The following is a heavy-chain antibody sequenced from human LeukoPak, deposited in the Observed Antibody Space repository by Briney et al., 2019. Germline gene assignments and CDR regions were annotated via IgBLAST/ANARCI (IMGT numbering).Heavy chain of an antibody. CDR3: AKHRAPVPGSHPKNPTAYFED. CDR2: ISSAGDVT. D-gene: IGHD6-19*01. V-gene: IGHV3-23*01. J-gene: IGHJ4*02. CDR1: GFTISNHS. Sequence: GGSLRLSCAASGFTISNHSMSWVRQAPGKGLEWVSAISSAGDVTFYADSVKGRFIVSRDQSNNILSLQMSGLRAEDMALYFCAKHRAPVPGSHPKNPTAYFEDWGQGTLVTVSS.